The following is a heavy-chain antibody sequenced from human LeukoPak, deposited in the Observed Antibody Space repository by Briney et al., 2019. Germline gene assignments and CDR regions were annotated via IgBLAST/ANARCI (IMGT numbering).Heavy chain of an antibody. CDR1: GGSFSGYY. J-gene: IGHJ4*02. CDR3: ARGPGMVRGVITPP. CDR2: INHSGST. Sequence: SETLSLTCAVYGGSFSGYYWSWIRQPPGKGLEWIGEINHSGSTNYNPSLKSRVTISVDTSKNQFSLKLSSVTAADTAVYYCARGPGMVRGVITPPWGQGTLVTVSS. D-gene: IGHD3-10*01. V-gene: IGHV4-34*01.